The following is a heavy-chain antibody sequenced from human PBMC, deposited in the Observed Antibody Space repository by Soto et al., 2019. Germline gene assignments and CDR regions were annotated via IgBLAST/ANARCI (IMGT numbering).Heavy chain of an antibody. CDR1: GFTFSNYG. CDR3: ARDIESVTAKHFFYYYAMDV. J-gene: IGHJ6*02. CDR2: VSANNGHT. Sequence: ASVKVSCKASGFTFSNYGLNWVRQAPGQGLEWMGWVSANNGHTNYAQNLQGRVSMTTDTSTSTAYMELRGLTFDDTAVYDCARDIESVTAKHFFYYYAMDVWGQGTTVTVSS. D-gene: IGHD2-8*01. V-gene: IGHV1-18*01.